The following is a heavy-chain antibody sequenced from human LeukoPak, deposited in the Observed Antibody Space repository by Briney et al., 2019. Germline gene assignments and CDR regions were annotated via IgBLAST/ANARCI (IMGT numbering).Heavy chain of an antibody. Sequence: PGGSLRLSCAASGFTFSSYSMNWVRQAPGKGLEWVSSISSSSSYIYYADSVKGRFTISRDNAKNSLYLQMNSLRAEDTAVYYCARVELYGSGSLDAFDIWGQGTMVTVSS. J-gene: IGHJ3*02. CDR2: ISSSSSYI. CDR3: ARVELYGSGSLDAFDI. D-gene: IGHD3-10*01. V-gene: IGHV3-21*01. CDR1: GFTFSSYS.